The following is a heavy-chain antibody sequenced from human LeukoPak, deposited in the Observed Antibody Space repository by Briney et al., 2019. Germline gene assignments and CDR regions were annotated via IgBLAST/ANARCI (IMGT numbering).Heavy chain of an antibody. Sequence: PGGSLRLSCAASGFTFSSYAMSWVRQAPGKGLEWVSAISGSGGSTYYADSVKGRFTISRDNSKNTLYLQMNSLRAEDTAVYYCAKSVALVSSSRSGLFDYWGQGTLVTVSS. D-gene: IGHD6-13*01. CDR1: GFTFSSYA. CDR3: AKSVALVSSSRSGLFDY. V-gene: IGHV3-23*01. J-gene: IGHJ4*02. CDR2: ISGSGGST.